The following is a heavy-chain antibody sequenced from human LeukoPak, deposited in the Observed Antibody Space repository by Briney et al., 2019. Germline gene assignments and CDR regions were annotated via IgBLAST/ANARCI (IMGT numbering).Heavy chain of an antibody. Sequence: PGGSLRLSCAASGFTFSSYAMSWVRRAPGKGLEWVSAISGSGGSTYYADSVKGRFTISRDNSKNTLYLRMNSLRAEDTAVYFCAKDPLYGSGSYYDDTFDIWGQGTMVTVSS. J-gene: IGHJ3*02. CDR1: GFTFSSYA. V-gene: IGHV3-23*01. CDR2: ISGSGGST. D-gene: IGHD3-10*01. CDR3: AKDPLYGSGSYYDDTFDI.